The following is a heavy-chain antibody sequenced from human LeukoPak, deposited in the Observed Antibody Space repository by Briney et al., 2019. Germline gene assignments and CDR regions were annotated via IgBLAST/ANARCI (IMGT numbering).Heavy chain of an antibody. J-gene: IGHJ4*02. D-gene: IGHD5-12*01. Sequence: ASVKVSCKASGGTFSSYAISWVRQAPGQGLEWMGWINPNSGGTNYAQKFQGRVTMTRDTSISTAYMELSRLRSDDTAVYYCARYSGYETDFDYWGQGTLVTVSS. V-gene: IGHV1-2*02. CDR1: GGTFSSYA. CDR3: ARYSGYETDFDY. CDR2: INPNSGGT.